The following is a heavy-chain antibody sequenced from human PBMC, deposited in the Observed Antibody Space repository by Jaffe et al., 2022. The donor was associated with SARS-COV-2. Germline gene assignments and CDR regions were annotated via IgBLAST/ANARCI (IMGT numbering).Heavy chain of an antibody. CDR3: ARRTALGYCSGGSCYSGYYFDY. D-gene: IGHD2-15*01. CDR1: GGSISSSSYY. V-gene: IGHV4-39*01. Sequence: QLQLQESGPGLVKPSETLSLTCTVSGGSISSSSYYWGWIRQPPGKGLEWIGSIYYSGSTYYNPSLKSRVTISVDTSKNQFSLKLSSVTAADTAVYYCARRTALGYCSGGSCYSGYYFDYWGQGTLVTVSS. J-gene: IGHJ4*02. CDR2: IYYSGST.